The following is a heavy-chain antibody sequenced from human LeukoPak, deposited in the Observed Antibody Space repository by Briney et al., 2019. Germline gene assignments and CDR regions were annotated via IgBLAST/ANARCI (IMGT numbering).Heavy chain of an antibody. CDR1: EFTFNTYA. J-gene: IGHJ4*02. Sequence: GGSLRLSCAASEFTFNTYAMSWVRQAPGKGLEWVSSISGSGGNTYYADSVKGRFTISRDNSKNTLYLQMNSLRAEDTAVYYCAKDQRDNILTTYPYIFWDYWGQGTLVTVFS. CDR3: AKDQRDNILTTYPYIFWDY. V-gene: IGHV3-23*01. CDR2: ISGSGGNT. D-gene: IGHD3-9*01.